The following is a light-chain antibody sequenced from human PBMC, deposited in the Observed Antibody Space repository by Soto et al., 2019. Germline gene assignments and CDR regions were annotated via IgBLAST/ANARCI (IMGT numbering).Light chain of an antibody. J-gene: IGLJ2*01. CDR3: SSYTSSNTLHVV. CDR2: DVS. Sequence: QSALTQPASVSGSPGQSITISCTGTSSDVGGYNYVSWYQQHPGKAPKLMIYDVSNRPSGVSSRFSGSKSGNTASLTISGLQAEDEADYYCSSYTSSNTLHVVFGGGTKLTVL. V-gene: IGLV2-14*01. CDR1: SSDVGGYNY.